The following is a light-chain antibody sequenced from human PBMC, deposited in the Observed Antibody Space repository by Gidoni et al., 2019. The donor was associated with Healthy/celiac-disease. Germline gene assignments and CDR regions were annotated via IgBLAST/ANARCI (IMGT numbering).Light chain of an antibody. CDR2: GAS. CDR1: QSVLYSSNNKNY. CDR3: QQYYSTLPYT. Sequence: IVMTQSPDSPAVSLGERATIKCKSSQSVLYSSNNKNYLAWYQQNPGQPPKLLIYGASTRESGVPDRFSGSGSGTDFTLTISSLQAEDVAVYYCQQYYSTLPYTFGQGTKLEIK. V-gene: IGKV4-1*01. J-gene: IGKJ2*01.